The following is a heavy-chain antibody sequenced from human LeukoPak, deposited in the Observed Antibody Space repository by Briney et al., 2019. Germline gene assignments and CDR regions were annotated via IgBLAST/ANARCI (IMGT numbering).Heavy chain of an antibody. J-gene: IGHJ3*02. D-gene: IGHD6-25*01. V-gene: IGHV3-30*18. Sequence: GGSLRLSCAASGFTFSRYGMHWVRQAPGKGLEWVAVISYDGSNKYYADSVKGRFTISRDNSKNTLYLQMNSLRAEDTAVYYCAKAAAAFDIWGQGTMVTVSS. CDR2: ISYDGSNK. CDR1: GFTFSRYG. CDR3: AKAAAAFDI.